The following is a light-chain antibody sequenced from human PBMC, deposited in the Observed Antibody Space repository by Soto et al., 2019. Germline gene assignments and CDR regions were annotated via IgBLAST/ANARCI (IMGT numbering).Light chain of an antibody. V-gene: IGLV1-44*01. Sequence: HSVLTQPPSASGTPGQRVTISCSGSSSNIGTNTVIWYQQLPGAAPKLLIYSDNPRPSGVPDRFSGSKSGTSASLAISGLQAEDEADYYCAAGDVSLVVFGGGTQLTVL. CDR3: AAGDVSLVV. CDR2: SDN. J-gene: IGLJ7*01. CDR1: SSNIGTNT.